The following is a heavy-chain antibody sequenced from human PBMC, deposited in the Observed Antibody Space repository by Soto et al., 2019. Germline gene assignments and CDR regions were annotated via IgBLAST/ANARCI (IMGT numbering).Heavy chain of an antibody. Sequence: EVQLLESGGGVVQPGGSLRLSCAASGFTFSRYAMSWVRQAPGKGLEWVSVIAGSGASTDYADSVKGRFTISRDNSKNTLSLQMNSLRAEDTAVYYCAKGRYMVTEYFAFWGQGTLVTVSS. D-gene: IGHD2-21*02. J-gene: IGHJ4*02. CDR1: GFTFSRYA. V-gene: IGHV3-23*01. CDR2: IAGSGAST. CDR3: AKGRYMVTEYFAF.